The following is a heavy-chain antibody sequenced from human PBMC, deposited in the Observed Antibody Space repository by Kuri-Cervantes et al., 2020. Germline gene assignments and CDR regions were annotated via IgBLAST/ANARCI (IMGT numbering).Heavy chain of an antibody. CDR1: GYTFTGYY. V-gene: IGHV1-2*02. D-gene: IGHD2-15*01. J-gene: IGHJ4*02. Sequence: ASVKVSCKASGYTFTGYYIHWVRQAPGQGLEWMGWFNPNSGGTNYAQEFQGRVTMTRDTSISTAYMELSRLKSDDTAVYYCARDYCSGNICFSYFDSWGQGTLGTVSS. CDR2: FNPNSGGT. CDR3: ARDYCSGNICFSYFDS.